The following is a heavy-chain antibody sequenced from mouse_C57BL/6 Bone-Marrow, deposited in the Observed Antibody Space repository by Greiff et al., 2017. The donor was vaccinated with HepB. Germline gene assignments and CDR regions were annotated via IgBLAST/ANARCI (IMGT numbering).Heavy chain of an antibody. V-gene: IGHV1-82*01. D-gene: IGHD1-1*01. CDR2: IYPGDGDT. J-gene: IGHJ2*01. Sequence: QVQLQQSGPELVKPGASVKISCKASGYAFSSSWMNWVKQRPGKGLEWIGRIYPGDGDTNYNGKFKGTATLTADKSSSTAYMQLSSLTSEDSAVYFCAITTVDYWGQGTTLTVSS. CDR3: AITTVDY. CDR1: GYAFSSSW.